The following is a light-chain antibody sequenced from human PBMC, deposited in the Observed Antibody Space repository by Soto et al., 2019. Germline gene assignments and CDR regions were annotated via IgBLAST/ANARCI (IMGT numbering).Light chain of an antibody. Sequence: DIQMTQSPSSLSASVGDRVTITCRASQGISTYLNWYQQKPGKAPKLLIYAASSLQSGVPSRFSGSGSETDFTLTISSLQPEDFATYYCQQSYSTPRNTFGQGTRLEIK. CDR1: QGISTY. CDR2: AAS. J-gene: IGKJ5*01. CDR3: QQSYSTPRNT. V-gene: IGKV1-39*01.